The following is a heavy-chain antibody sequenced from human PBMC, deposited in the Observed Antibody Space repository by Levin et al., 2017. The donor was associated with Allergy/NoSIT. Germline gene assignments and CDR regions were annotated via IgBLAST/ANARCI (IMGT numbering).Heavy chain of an antibody. CDR2: INHSGST. V-gene: IGHV4-34*01. J-gene: IGHJ4*02. CDR1: GGSFSDYY. Sequence: SETLSLTCAVDGGSFSDYYWSWIRQPPGKGLEWIGEINHSGSTNYNPSLKSRVTISIDTSRNQFSLKLNSVTAADTALYYCARSQGYSFSPFAYWGQGTLVTVSS. CDR3: ARSQGYSFSPFAY. D-gene: IGHD5-18*01.